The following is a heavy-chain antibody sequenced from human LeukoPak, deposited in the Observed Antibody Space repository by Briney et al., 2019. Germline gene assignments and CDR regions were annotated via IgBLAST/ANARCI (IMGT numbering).Heavy chain of an antibody. CDR1: GYTFTSYY. CDR3: AREDFYDSGSNDY. CDR2: INPSGGST. D-gene: IGHD3-22*01. V-gene: IGHV1-46*01. J-gene: IGHJ4*02. Sequence: ASVKVSCKASGYTFTSYYMHWVRQAPGQGLEWMGIINPSGGSTNYAQKFQGRVTITADESTRTTYMELSSLRPEDTAVYYCAREDFYDSGSNDYWGQGTLVTVSS.